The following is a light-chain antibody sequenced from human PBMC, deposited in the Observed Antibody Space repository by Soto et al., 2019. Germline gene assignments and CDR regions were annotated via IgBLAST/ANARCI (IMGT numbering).Light chain of an antibody. CDR3: QQANSFPLT. V-gene: IGKV1-12*01. J-gene: IGKJ4*01. CDR1: QGISTY. Sequence: DIQMTQSPSSVSASVGDRVTITCRASQGISTYLAWYQKKPGKAPKLLIYAASYLQSGVPSRFSGSGSWTDFTLTISSLQPEDFATYYCQQANSFPLTFGGGTKVEIK. CDR2: AAS.